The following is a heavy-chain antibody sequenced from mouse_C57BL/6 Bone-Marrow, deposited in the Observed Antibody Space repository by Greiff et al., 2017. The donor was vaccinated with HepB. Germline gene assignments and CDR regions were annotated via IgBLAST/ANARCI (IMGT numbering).Heavy chain of an antibody. Sequence: QVQLKESGPGLVAPSQSLSITCTVSGFSLTSYAISWVRQPPGKGLEWLGVIWTGGGTNYNSALKSRLSISNDNSKSQVFLKMNSLQTDDTARYYCPRKITTVVAPDWYFDVWGTGTTVTVSS. CDR1: GFSLTSYA. V-gene: IGHV2-9-1*01. J-gene: IGHJ1*03. CDR3: PRKITTVVAPDWYFDV. CDR2: IWTGGGT. D-gene: IGHD1-1*01.